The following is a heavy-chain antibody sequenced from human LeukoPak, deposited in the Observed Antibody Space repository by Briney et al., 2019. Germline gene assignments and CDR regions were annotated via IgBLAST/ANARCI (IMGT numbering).Heavy chain of an antibody. Sequence: GASVKVSCKASGYTFTGYYMHWVRQAPGQGLEWMGRINPNSGGTNYAQKFQGRVTMTRNTSISTAYMELSSLRSEDTAVYYCARGGPLSYSSSQNWGQGTLVTVSS. V-gene: IGHV1-2*06. D-gene: IGHD6-6*01. CDR2: INPNSGGT. CDR1: GYTFTGYY. J-gene: IGHJ4*02. CDR3: ARGGPLSYSSSQN.